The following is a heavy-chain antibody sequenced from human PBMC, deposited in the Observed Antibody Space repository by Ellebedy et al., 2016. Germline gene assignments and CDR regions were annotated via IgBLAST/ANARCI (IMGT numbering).Heavy chain of an antibody. CDR3: ARDPFGEPPPNWFDP. Sequence: SETLSLTCTVSGYSISSGYYWGWIRQPPGKGLEWIGSIYHSGSTYYNPSLKSRVTISVDTSKDQFSLKLSSVTAADTAVYYCARDPFGEPPPNWFDPWGQGTLVTVSS. CDR2: IYHSGST. CDR1: GYSISSGYY. D-gene: IGHD3-10*01. J-gene: IGHJ5*02. V-gene: IGHV4-38-2*02.